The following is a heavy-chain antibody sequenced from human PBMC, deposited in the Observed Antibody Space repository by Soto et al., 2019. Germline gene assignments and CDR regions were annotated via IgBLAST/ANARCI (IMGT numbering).Heavy chain of an antibody. D-gene: IGHD5-12*01. CDR1: GYTFTGYY. J-gene: IGHJ6*02. V-gene: IGHV1-2*02. CDR3: AREGVDIVATQSYYYYYGMDV. CDR2: INPNSVGT. Sequence: ASVKVSCKASGYTFTGYYMHWVRQAPGQGLAWMGWINPNSVGTNYAQTFQGRVTMTRDTSISTAYMELSRLRSDDTAVYYCAREGVDIVATQSYYYYYGMDVWGQGTTVTVSS.